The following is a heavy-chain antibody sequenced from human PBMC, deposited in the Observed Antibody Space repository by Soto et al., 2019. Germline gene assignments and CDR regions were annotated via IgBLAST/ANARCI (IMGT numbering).Heavy chain of an antibody. D-gene: IGHD5-18*01. J-gene: IGHJ4*02. CDR1: GFAFSSYG. Sequence: QAQLVESGGGVVQPGRSLRISCAASGFAFSSYGMHWVRQAPGTGLEWVAVISYDGSLQHYADSVKGRFTISRDNSKNMVLLQISSLRAEDTAVYYCVSDRGYGHASAPYSWGQGTLVSVSS. V-gene: IGHV3-30*03. CDR3: VSDRGYGHASAPYS. CDR2: ISYDGSLQ.